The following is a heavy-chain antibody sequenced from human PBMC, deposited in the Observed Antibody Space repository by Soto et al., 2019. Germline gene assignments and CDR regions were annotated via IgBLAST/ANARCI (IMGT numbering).Heavy chain of an antibody. D-gene: IGHD2-21*01. Sequence: ASVKVSCKASGYTFTTYGISWVRQAPGHGLEWMGWISAYNGDTNYAPKLQDRVTMTTDTSTSTAYMELRSLRSDDTAVYYWARGDVSLTRFFDFWGQGTLVTVSS. CDR1: GYTFTTYG. CDR2: ISAYNGDT. J-gene: IGHJ4*02. V-gene: IGHV1-18*01. CDR3: ARGDVSLTRFFDF.